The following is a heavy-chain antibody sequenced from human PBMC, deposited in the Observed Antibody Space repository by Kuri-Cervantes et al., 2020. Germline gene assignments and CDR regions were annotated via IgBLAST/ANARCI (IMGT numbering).Heavy chain of an antibody. D-gene: IGHD3-10*01. CDR1: GLTLRSYS. V-gene: IGHV3-48*01. Sequence: GGSLRPSCEASGLTLRSYSMSWVRQAPGKGLEWVSYISSSTSTIYYADSVQGRFTVSRDNAKNSLYLQMNSLRAEDSAVYYCAREGSSGYWYFDLWGRGTLVTVSS. J-gene: IGHJ2*01. CDR3: AREGSSGYWYFDL. CDR2: ISSSTSTI.